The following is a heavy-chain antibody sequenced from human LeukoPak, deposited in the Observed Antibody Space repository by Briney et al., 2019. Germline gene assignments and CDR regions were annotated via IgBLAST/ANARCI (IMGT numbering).Heavy chain of an antibody. D-gene: IGHD1-26*01. J-gene: IGHJ3*02. V-gene: IGHV3-48*03. CDR2: ISSSGSTI. Sequence: PGGSLRLSCAASGFTFSSYEMNWVRQAPGKGLEWVSYISSSGSTIYYADSVKGRFTISRDNAKNSLYLQMNSLRAEDTAVYYCAKEEVGATSYAFDIWGQGTMVTVSS. CDR3: AKEEVGATSYAFDI. CDR1: GFTFSSYE.